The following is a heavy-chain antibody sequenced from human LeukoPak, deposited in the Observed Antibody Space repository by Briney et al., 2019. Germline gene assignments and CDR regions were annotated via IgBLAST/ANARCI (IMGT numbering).Heavy chain of an antibody. D-gene: IGHD6-6*01. J-gene: IGHJ4*02. Sequence: ASVKVSCKASGYTFTGYYMHWVRQAPGQGLEWMGWINPNSGGTNYARKFQGRVTMTRDTSISTAYMELSRLRSDDTAVYYCARPGIAARLSCPSDYWGQGTLVTVSS. CDR3: ARPGIAARLSCPSDY. V-gene: IGHV1-2*02. CDR1: GYTFTGYY. CDR2: INPNSGGT.